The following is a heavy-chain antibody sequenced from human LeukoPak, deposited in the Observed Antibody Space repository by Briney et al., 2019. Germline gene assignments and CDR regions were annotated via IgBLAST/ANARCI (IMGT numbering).Heavy chain of an antibody. Sequence: GAXVKVSCKAXGXTFTSYGISWVRQAPGQGLEWMGWISAYNGNTNYARKLQGTVTIPTHPSTSTAYMELRSLRSDDTAVYYCARVMGGSGSYYSKGVTDYWGQGTLVTVSS. V-gene: IGHV1-18*01. D-gene: IGHD1-26*01. CDR2: ISAYNGNT. CDR1: GXTFTSYG. J-gene: IGHJ4*02. CDR3: ARVMGGSGSYYSKGVTDY.